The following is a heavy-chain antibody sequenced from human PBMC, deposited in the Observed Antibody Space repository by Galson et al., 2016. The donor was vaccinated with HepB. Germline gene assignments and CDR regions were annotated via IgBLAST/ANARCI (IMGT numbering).Heavy chain of an antibody. J-gene: IGHJ4*02. Sequence: CAISGDSVSNNTAGWYWIRQSPSRGLECLGRTFYRSNWQNDYADSVNSRISINADTAKNEFSLHLGSVTPEDTGVYYCARSYLLGRGFGWWVPGTPVTVSS. V-gene: IGHV6-1*01. CDR1: GDSVSNNTAG. D-gene: IGHD3-10*01. CDR3: ARSYLLGRGFGW. CDR2: TFYRSNWQN.